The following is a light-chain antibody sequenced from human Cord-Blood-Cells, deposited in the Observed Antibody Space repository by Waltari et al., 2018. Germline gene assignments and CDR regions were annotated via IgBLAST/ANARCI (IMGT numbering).Light chain of an antibody. CDR3: QVWDSSSDHPVV. V-gene: IGLV3-21*03. CDR2: DDS. Sequence: SYVLTQPPSVSVAPGKTARITCGGNNIGSKSVHWYQQKPGQAPVLVVYDDSDRPSGIPKRFSGSNSGNTATLTISRVEAGDEADYYCQVWDSSSDHPVVFGGGTKLTVL. CDR1: NIGSKS. J-gene: IGLJ2*01.